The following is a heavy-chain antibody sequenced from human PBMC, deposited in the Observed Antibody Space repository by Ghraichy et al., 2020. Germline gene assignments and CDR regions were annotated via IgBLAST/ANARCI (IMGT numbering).Heavy chain of an antibody. V-gene: IGHV3-23*01. CDR3: AKSAYSSVWYLFDS. Sequence: GGSLRLSCGASGFSFSSYALSWVRQAPGVGLEWVSGIKDSGGTTYYADSVKGRFTISRDNSKNTLYLQMNSLRAEDTAVYYCAKSAYSSVWYLFDSWGQGTLVTVSS. CDR1: GFSFSSYA. J-gene: IGHJ5*01. CDR2: IKDSGGTT. D-gene: IGHD6-19*01.